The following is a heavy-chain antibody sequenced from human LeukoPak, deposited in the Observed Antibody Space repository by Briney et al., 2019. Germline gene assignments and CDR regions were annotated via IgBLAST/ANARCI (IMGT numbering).Heavy chain of an antibody. CDR3: ARAVDYSNNWFDP. CDR1: GFTFSDYY. CDR2: ISSSGSTI. V-gene: IGHV3-11*01. Sequence: PGGSLRLSCAASGFTFSDYYMSWIRQAPGKGLEWVSYISSSGSTIYYADSVKGRFTISRDNAKNSLYLQVNSLRAEDTAVYYCARAVDYSNNWFDPWGQGTLVTVSS. D-gene: IGHD2-15*01. J-gene: IGHJ5*02.